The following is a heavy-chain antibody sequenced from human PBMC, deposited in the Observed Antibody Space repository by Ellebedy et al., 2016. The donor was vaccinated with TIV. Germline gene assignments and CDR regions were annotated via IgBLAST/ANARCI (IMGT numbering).Heavy chain of an antibody. CDR2: ISGSGGST. V-gene: IGHV3-23*01. CDR1: GFTFSTYA. D-gene: IGHD6-19*01. CDR3: AKPPELWLIHTGLVS. J-gene: IGHJ4*02. Sequence: GESLKISCAASGFTFSTYAMSWVRQVPGKGLEWVSVISGSGGSTYYADSVKGRFTISRDNSQSTLYLQMDSLRADDTAVYYCAKPPELWLIHTGLVSWGQGTLVTVSS.